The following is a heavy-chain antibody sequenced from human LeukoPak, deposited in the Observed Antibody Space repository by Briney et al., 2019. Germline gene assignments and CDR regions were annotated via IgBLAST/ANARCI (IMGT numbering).Heavy chain of an antibody. Sequence: SQTLSLTCTVSGGSISSGSYYWSWIRQPPGKRLEWIGYVYSSEITNYNPSLKSRVTLSLDTSGNQFSLKVTSVTAADTAVYYCARCDSVTALDYWGQGTLVTVSS. CDR3: ARCDSVTALDY. CDR2: VYSSEIT. CDR1: GGSISSGSYY. J-gene: IGHJ4*02. V-gene: IGHV4-61*01. D-gene: IGHD4-17*01.